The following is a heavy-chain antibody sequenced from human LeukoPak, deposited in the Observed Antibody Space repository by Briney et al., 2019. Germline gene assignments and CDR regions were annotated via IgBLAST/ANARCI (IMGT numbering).Heavy chain of an antibody. CDR1: GFTFSGSA. CDR2: IRSKANSYAT. D-gene: IGHD1-1*01. CDR3: TRVIDSDSNENYFDY. V-gene: IGHV3-73*01. Sequence: QPGGSLRLSCAASGFTFSGSAMHWVRQASGKGLEWVGRIRSKANSYATAYAASVKGRFTISRDDSKNTAYLQMNSLKTEDTAVYYCTRVIDSDSNENYFDYWGQGTLVTVSS. J-gene: IGHJ4*02.